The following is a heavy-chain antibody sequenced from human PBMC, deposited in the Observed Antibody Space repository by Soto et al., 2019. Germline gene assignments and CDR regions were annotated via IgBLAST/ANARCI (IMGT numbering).Heavy chain of an antibody. CDR1: GFTFSTYS. CDR2: ISSRSDI. V-gene: IGHV3-21*01. J-gene: IGHJ6*02. CDR3: AREYTAWPLAYGLDV. D-gene: IGHD2-2*02. Sequence: GGSLRRSCGGSGFTFSTYSINWVRQAPGKGLEWVSSISSRSDIYYADSVKGRFTISRDNAKNSVSLQMNSLRAEDTAVYYCAREYTAWPLAYGLDVWGQGTTVTVSS.